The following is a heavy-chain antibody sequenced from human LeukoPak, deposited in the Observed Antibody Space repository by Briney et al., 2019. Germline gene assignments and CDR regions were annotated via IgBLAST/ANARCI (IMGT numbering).Heavy chain of an antibody. CDR3: AKALDGYNGMDV. V-gene: IGHV3-23*01. J-gene: IGHJ6*02. CDR1: GFTFSSYA. Sequence: GGSLRLSCAASGFTFSSYAMSWVRQAPGKGLAWFSGISGSGRSTHSADSVKGRFTISRDNSKNMLYLRMNSLRAEDTALYYCAKALDGYNGMDVWGQGTTVIVSS. CDR2: ISGSGRST. D-gene: IGHD3-16*02.